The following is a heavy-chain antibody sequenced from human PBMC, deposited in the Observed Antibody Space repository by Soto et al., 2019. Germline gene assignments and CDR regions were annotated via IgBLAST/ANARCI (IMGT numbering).Heavy chain of an antibody. V-gene: IGHV4-38-2*01. CDR2: VYHSGST. CDR3: ARVGQDYDFWSGYYFDF. J-gene: IGHJ4*02. CDR1: GYSISSGHY. Sequence: TSETLSLTCAVSGYSISSGHYWGWIRQSPGKGLEWIVSVYHSGSTYYNPSLKGRVTISVDTSKNQFSLKLSSVTAPDTAIYYCARVGQDYDFWSGYYFDFWGRGTLVTVSS. D-gene: IGHD3-3*01.